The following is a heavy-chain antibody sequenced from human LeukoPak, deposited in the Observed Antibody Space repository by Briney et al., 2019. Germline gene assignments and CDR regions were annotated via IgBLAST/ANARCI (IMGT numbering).Heavy chain of an antibody. CDR3: AREGPSAAYCMDV. CDR1: GFTFSSYV. Sequence: PGGSLRLSCAASGFTFSSYVMHWVRQAPGKGLEWVAIISYDGSNEYYADSVKGRFTISRDNSKNTLYLQMNSLRAEDTAVYYCAREGPSAAYCMDVWGKGTTVTISS. J-gene: IGHJ6*03. CDR2: ISYDGSNE. V-gene: IGHV3-30*04. D-gene: IGHD2-2*01.